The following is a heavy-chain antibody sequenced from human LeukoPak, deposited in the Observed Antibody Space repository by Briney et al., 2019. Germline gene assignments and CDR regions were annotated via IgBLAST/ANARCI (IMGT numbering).Heavy chain of an antibody. CDR1: ELTFSSYA. CDR2: ISGSGGST. J-gene: IGHJ4*02. V-gene: IGHV3-23*01. CDR3: AKRDRSIAAAPYYFDY. Sequence: PRGSLRLSCAASELTFSSYAMSWVRQAPGKGLEWVSAISGSGGSTYYADSVKGRFTISRDNSKNTLYLQMNSLRAEDTAVYYCAKRDRSIAAAPYYFDYWGQGTLVTVSS. D-gene: IGHD6-13*01.